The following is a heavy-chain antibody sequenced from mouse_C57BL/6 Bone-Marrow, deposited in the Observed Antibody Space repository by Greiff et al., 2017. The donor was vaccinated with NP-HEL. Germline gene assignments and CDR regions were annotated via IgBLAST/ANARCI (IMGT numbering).Heavy chain of an antibody. Sequence: VKLQESGAELVKPGASVKISCKASGYAFSSYWMNWVKQRPGKGLEWIGQIYPGDGDTNYNGKFKGKATLTADNSSSTAYMQLSSLTSEDSAVYFCARWGTENYFDYWGQGTTLTVSS. D-gene: IGHD3-3*01. CDR2: IYPGDGDT. J-gene: IGHJ2*01. CDR1: GYAFSSYW. V-gene: IGHV1-80*01. CDR3: ARWGTENYFDY.